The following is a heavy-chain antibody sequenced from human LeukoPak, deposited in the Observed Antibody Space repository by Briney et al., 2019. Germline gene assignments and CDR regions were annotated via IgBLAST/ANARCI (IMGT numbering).Heavy chain of an antibody. Sequence: SETLSLTCTVSGGSVSSGSYYWSWIRQPPGKGLEWIGYIYYSGSTNYNPSLKSRVTISVDTSKNQFSLKLSSVTAADTAVYYCARGGGLGVLMVYAYYNWFDPWGQGTLVTVSS. J-gene: IGHJ5*02. V-gene: IGHV4-61*01. CDR2: IYYSGST. CDR3: ARGGGLGVLMVYAYYNWFDP. D-gene: IGHD2-8*01. CDR1: GGSVSSGSYY.